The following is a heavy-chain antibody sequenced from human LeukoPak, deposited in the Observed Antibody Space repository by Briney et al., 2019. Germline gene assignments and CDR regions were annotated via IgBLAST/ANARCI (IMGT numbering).Heavy chain of an antibody. D-gene: IGHD1-26*01. CDR2: ISSTRDI. V-gene: IGHV3-69-1*02. CDR3: ARDDKWAFDY. CDR1: GFTFDKYA. J-gene: IGHJ4*02. Sequence: PGGSLRLSCAASGFTFDKYALYWFRHTPGKGLERLSYISSTRDIYYADSVKGRFTISRYNAKKSLYLQMNSLRAEDTAVYFCARDDKWAFDYWGQGTLVTVSS.